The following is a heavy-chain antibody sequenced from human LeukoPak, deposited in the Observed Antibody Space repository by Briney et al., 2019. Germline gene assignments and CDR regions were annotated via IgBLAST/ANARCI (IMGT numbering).Heavy chain of an antibody. CDR2: INPNSGGT. Sequence: ASVKVSCKASGYTFTGYYMHWVRQAPGQGLEWMGWINPNSGGTNYAQNFQGRVTMTRDTSISTVYMELSRLRSDDTAVYYCASPKDDSYSGLDYWGQGTLVTVSS. V-gene: IGHV1-2*02. J-gene: IGHJ4*02. CDR3: ASPKDDSYSGLDY. CDR1: GYTFTGYY. D-gene: IGHD3-10*01.